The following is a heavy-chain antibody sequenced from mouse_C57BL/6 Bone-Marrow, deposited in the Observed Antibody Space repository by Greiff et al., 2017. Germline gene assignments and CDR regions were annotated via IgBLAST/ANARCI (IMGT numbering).Heavy chain of an antibody. J-gene: IGHJ1*03. D-gene: IGHD1-1*01. V-gene: IGHV1-64*01. CDR2: IHPNSGST. Sequence: QVQLQQPGAELVKPGASVKLSCKASGYTFTSYWMHWVKQRPGQGLEWIGMIHPNSGSTNYNEKFKSKATLTVDKSSSTAYMQLSSLTSEDSAVYYSARGGGICYYGSSWYFDVGGTGTTVTVTS. CDR1: GYTFTSYW. CDR3: ARGGGICYYGSSWYFDV.